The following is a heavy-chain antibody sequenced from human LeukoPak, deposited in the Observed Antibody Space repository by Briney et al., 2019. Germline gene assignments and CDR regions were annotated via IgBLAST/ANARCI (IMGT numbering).Heavy chain of an antibody. CDR1: GFTFDDYV. CDR2: IKSDGTYR. Sequence: GGSLRLSCAASGFTFDDYVMNWVRQAPGKGLVCVARIKSDGTYRDYGDSVRGRFTISRDNAKDTLYLQMNSLRAEDTAVYYCVRDDRSYGVDYWGQGTPVTVSS. V-gene: IGHV3-74*01. CDR3: VRDDRSYGVDY. J-gene: IGHJ4*02. D-gene: IGHD4-17*01.